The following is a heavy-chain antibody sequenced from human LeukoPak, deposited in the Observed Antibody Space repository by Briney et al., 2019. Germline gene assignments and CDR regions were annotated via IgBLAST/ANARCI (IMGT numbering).Heavy chain of an antibody. CDR2: INPYNGNA. CDR1: GYTFTSYG. Sequence: ASVKVSCKASGYTFTSYGISWVRQAPGQGLERMGWINPYNGNADYAQKFQGRVTMTTDTTTSTAYMELRSLRSDDTAVYYCARVGVGYSDGWYAGYWFGPWGQGTPVTVSS. V-gene: IGHV1-18*01. D-gene: IGHD6-19*01. J-gene: IGHJ5*02. CDR3: ARVGVGYSDGWYAGYWFGP.